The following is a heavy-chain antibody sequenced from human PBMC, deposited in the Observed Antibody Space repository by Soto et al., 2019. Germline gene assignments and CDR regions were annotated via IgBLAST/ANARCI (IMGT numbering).Heavy chain of an antibody. J-gene: IGHJ2*01. CDR2: INTAGVAT. CDR3: VTRDECSVKYNWYFDI. CDR1: GFTITSRA. Sequence: EVQLLESGGDLVQPGGSLRLACTVSGFTITSRAMSWVRQAPRRGLEWVSAINTAGVATSYAESVKGRFTFSRDTSKNTVYLQMDGLRAEDTATYYCVTRDECSVKYNWYFDIWGRGTVVTVSS. D-gene: IGHD6-25*01. V-gene: IGHV3-23*01.